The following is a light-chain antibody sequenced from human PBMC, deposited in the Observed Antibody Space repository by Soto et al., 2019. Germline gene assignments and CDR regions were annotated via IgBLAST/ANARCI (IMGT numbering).Light chain of an antibody. CDR3: AAWADSLSGYV. CDR2: RNN. CDR1: SSNIGSNY. V-gene: IGLV1-47*01. Sequence: QSAQAHPPSASGTPGQRVTISCSGSSSNIGSNYVYWYQQLPGTAPKLLIYRNNQRPSGVPDRFSGSKSGTSASLAVSGLRSEDEADYYCAAWADSLSGYVFATGTKVTVL. J-gene: IGLJ1*01.